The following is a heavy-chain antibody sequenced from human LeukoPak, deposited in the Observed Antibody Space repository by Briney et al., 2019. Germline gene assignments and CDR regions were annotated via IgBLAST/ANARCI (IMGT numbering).Heavy chain of an antibody. CDR3: ARGLRYSSGFQH. CDR1: GGSISSYY. D-gene: IGHD3-9*01. CDR2: IYYSGST. V-gene: IGHV4-59*01. Sequence: SETLSLTCTVSGGSISSYYWSWIRQPPGKGLEWIGYIYYSGSTNYNPSLKSRVTISVDTSKNQFSLKLSSVTAADTAVYYCARGLRYSSGFQHWGQGTLVTVSS. J-gene: IGHJ1*01.